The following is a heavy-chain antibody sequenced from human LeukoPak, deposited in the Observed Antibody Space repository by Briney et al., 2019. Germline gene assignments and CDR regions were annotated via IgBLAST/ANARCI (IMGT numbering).Heavy chain of an antibody. V-gene: IGHV3-23*01. CDR2: ISGGGGNT. J-gene: IGHJ3*02. D-gene: IGHD1-26*01. CDR1: KFAFSSYA. CDR3: GKNRYSGSLSPFDI. Sequence: GGSLRLSCAASKFAFSSYAMSWVRQAPGKGLEWVSAISGGGGNTYYANSVKGRFTISRDNSKNTLYLQMNSLRAEDTAVYYCGKNRYSGSLSPFDIWGQGTMVTVSS.